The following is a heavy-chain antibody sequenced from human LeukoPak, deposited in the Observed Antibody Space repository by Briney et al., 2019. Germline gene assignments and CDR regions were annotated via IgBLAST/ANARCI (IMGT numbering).Heavy chain of an antibody. CDR2: IRSKAYGGTT. J-gene: IGHJ4*02. V-gene: IGHV3-49*04. CDR1: GLTFGDYA. CDR3: TGDSGSYYGYFDY. Sequence: PGRSLRLSCTASGLTFGDYAMSWVRQAPGKGLEWVGFIRSKAYGGTTEYAASVKGRFTISRDDSKSIVCLQMNSLKTEDTAVYYCTGDSGSYYGYFDYWGQGTLVTVSS. D-gene: IGHD1-26*01.